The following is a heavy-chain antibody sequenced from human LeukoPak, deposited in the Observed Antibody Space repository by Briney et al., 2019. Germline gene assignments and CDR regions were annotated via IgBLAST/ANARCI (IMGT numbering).Heavy chain of an antibody. J-gene: IGHJ4*02. D-gene: IGHD3-3*01. CDR2: IYPGDTDT. CDR3: ARRFHYDFWSGRTTYDY. CDR1: GYSFTSYW. V-gene: IGHV5-51*01. Sequence: GESLKISCKGSGYSFTSYWIGWVRQMPGKGLEWMGIIYPGDTDTRYSPSFQGQVTISADKSISTAYLQWSSLKASDTAMYYCARRFHYDFWSGRTTYDYWGQGTLVTVSS.